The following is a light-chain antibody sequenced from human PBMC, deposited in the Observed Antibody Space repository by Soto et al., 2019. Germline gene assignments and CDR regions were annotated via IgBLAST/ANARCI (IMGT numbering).Light chain of an antibody. CDR2: GAS. CDR3: QQFGRSPPFT. Sequence: EIVLTQSPGTLSLSPGERATLSCRASQSISSSLLAWYQQRPGQAPRLLIYGASSRATGIPDRFSGSGSGTDFTLTISRLEPEDFAVYYCQQFGRSPPFTFGPGTKVDIK. V-gene: IGKV3-20*01. CDR1: QSISSSL. J-gene: IGKJ3*01.